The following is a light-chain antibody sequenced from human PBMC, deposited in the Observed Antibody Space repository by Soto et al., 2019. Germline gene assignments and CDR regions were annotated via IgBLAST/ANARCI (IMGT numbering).Light chain of an antibody. CDR2: DVT. CDR3: SSYTSITTFYV. V-gene: IGLV2-14*03. J-gene: IGLJ1*01. CDR1: SSDVGGHNF. Sequence: QPVLTQPASVSGSPGQSITIPCTGTSSDVGGHNFVSWYQHHPGKAPKLMIYDVTNRPSGVSDRFSGSKSGNTASLTISGLQAEDEADYFCSSYTSITTFYVFGTGTKVTVL.